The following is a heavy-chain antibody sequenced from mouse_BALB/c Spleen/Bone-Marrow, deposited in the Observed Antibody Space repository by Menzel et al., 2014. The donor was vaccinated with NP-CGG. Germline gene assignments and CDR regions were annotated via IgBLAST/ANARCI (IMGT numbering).Heavy chain of an antibody. Sequence: VKLQESGAELARPGASVKLSCKASGYTFTSYWMQWVKQRPGQGLEWIGAIYPGDGDTRYAQKFKSKATLTADKSSSTAYMQLSSSASEDSAVYYCARRDYGIRENYYAMDYWGQGTSVTVSS. D-gene: IGHD1-2*01. V-gene: IGHV1-87*01. CDR2: IYPGDGDT. CDR3: ARRDYGIRENYYAMDY. J-gene: IGHJ4*01. CDR1: GYTFTSYW.